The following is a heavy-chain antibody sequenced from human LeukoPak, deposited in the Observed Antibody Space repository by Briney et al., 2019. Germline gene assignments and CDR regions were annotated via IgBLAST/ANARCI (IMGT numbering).Heavy chain of an antibody. CDR2: MNPNSGNT. CDR1: GYTFSNYG. V-gene: IGHV1-8*02. CDR3: ARILMVRGVIPAFGY. Sequence: ASVKVSCKASGYTFSNYGINWVRQATGQGLEWMGWMNPNSGNTGYAQKFQGRVTMTRNTSISTAYMELSSLRSEDTAVYYCARILMVRGVIPAFGYWGQGTLVTVSS. J-gene: IGHJ4*02. D-gene: IGHD3-10*01.